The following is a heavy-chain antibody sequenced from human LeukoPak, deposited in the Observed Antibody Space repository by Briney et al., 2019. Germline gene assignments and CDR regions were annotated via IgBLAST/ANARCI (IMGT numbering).Heavy chain of an antibody. D-gene: IGHD1-1*01. CDR3: ARDVYHGTNAFDV. Sequence: PSETLSLTCAVSGDSVKSDTSYWSWLRQPPGTGLEWIGYIYYTVTTNASPSLMSRVSISVDTSKNQYSLKLRSVTTADTAMYFCARDVYHGTNAFDVWGHGIMVTVSS. CDR1: GDSVKSDTSY. J-gene: IGHJ3*01. V-gene: IGHV4-61*01. CDR2: IYYTVTT.